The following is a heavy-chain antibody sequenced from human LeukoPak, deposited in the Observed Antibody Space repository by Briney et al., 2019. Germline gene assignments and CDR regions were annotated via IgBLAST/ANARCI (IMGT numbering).Heavy chain of an antibody. D-gene: IGHD3-22*01. CDR3: ARGPSAMTVAADY. Sequence: GGSLRLSCAASEFIFSSYLMTWVRQAPGKGLEWGSSRDENGSDKYDLHSVKRRFTISRDNDKKSLYQQMNSLRAEDTAVYYCARGPSAMTVAADYWGQGTLVTVSS. V-gene: IGHV3-7*05. CDR1: EFIFSSYL. CDR2: RDENGSDK. J-gene: IGHJ4*02.